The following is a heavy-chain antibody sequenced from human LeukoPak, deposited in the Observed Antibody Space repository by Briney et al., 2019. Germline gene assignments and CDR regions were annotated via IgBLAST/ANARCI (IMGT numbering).Heavy chain of an antibody. CDR3: ARARAGATPPYYSYYMDV. CDR2: IFHTGNT. J-gene: IGHJ6*03. Sequence: SSETLSLTCTVSGDSITSYFWSWIRQPPGKGLEWIGYIFHTGNTNYNPSLKSRLTISVDMSKNQFSLKLSSVTAADTAVYYCARARAGATPPYYSYYMDVWGKGTTVTVSS. CDR1: GDSITSYF. V-gene: IGHV4-59*01. D-gene: IGHD1-26*01.